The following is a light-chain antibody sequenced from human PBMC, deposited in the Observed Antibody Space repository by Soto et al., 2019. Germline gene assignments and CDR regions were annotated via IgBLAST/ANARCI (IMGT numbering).Light chain of an antibody. CDR1: QGINNF. CDR2: AAS. V-gene: IGKV1-27*01. CDR3: QKYNSALWT. Sequence: DIQMTQSPSSLSASVGDRVTITCRASQGINNFLAWYQQKPGKVPKLLIYAASTLLSGVPSRFSGSGSGTDFTHTISSLQPEDVATYYCQKYNSALWTFGQGTKVEIK. J-gene: IGKJ1*01.